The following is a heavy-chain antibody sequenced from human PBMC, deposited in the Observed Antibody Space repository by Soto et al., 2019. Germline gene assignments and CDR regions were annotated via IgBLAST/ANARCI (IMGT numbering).Heavy chain of an antibody. CDR1: GYSFTNYG. V-gene: IGHV1-18*01. J-gene: IGHJ6*03. Sequence: QDQLVQSGVAVKKPGASVKVSCKAYGYSFTNYGITWVRQDPGQGVEWMGWISAYNGNTNYAQKFQGRVNMTTDAATSTAEMVLRSRSSDDTAVYYSARDRGVAAPMAGNPHYFYHMAVWGKGSTV. CDR2: ISAYNGNT. D-gene: IGHD6-19*01. CDR3: ARDRGVAAPMAGNPHYFYHMAV.